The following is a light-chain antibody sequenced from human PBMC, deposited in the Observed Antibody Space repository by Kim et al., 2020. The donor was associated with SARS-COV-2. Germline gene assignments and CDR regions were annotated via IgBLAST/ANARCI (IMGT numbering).Light chain of an antibody. J-gene: IGKJ4*01. CDR1: PNIGNY. V-gene: IGKV3-11*01. CDR2: ASA. Sequence: PGDRATLSCTASPNIGNYVPCYQQTPGQAPRLLVYASANWATGIPDRFSGSGSGTDLHITISSREPEDFSIYYCQQRNSWTPAVTFGGGTKVDIK. CDR3: QQRNSWTPAVT.